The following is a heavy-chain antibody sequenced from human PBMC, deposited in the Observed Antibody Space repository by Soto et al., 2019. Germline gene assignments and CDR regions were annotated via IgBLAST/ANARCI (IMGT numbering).Heavy chain of an antibody. Sequence: EVQLVESGGGWVQPGRSLRLSCAASGFTVSTRRMSWVRQTPGEGLEWISVIYNSDSTYYADSVKGRFTVSRDNSKNTLFLQMNSLIAEDTAVYYCAKSLPVGASGPDYGGQGTLVTVSS. V-gene: IGHV3-66*01. CDR1: GFTVSTRR. CDR2: IYNSDST. D-gene: IGHD1-26*01. CDR3: AKSLPVGASGPDY. J-gene: IGHJ4*02.